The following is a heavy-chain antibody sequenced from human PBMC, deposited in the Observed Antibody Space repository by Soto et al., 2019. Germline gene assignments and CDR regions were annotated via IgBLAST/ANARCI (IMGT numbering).Heavy chain of an antibody. CDR2: IIPIFGTA. J-gene: IGHJ3*02. V-gene: IGHV1-69*13. CDR1: GGTFSSYA. D-gene: IGHD1-26*01. CDR3: ARSLRWGGAFDI. Sequence: ASVKVSCKASGGTFSSYAISWVRQAPGQGPEWMGGIIPIFGTANYAQKFQGRVTITADESTSTAYMELSSLRSGDTAVYYCARSLRWGGAFDIWGQGTMVTVSS.